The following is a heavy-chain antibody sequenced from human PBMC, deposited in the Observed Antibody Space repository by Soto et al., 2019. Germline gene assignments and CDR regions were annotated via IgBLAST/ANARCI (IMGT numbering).Heavy chain of an antibody. Sequence: QVQLQQWGAGLLKPSETLSLTCAVYGGSFSGYYWSWIRQPPGKGLEWIGEINHSGGTNYNPSLKSRVTISEDTPKNQFSLRLSSVTAADTAVYYCARGLSVRDSSGLRYCGQGTLVTVSS. D-gene: IGHD3-22*01. CDR1: GGSFSGYY. CDR3: ARGLSVRDSSGLRY. V-gene: IGHV4-34*01. CDR2: INHSGGT. J-gene: IGHJ4*02.